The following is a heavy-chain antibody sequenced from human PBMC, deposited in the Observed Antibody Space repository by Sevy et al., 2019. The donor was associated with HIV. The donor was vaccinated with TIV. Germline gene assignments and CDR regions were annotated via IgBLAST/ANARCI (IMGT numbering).Heavy chain of an antibody. Sequence: GESLKISCKGSGYSFNNYWITWVRQMPEKGLEWMGKIDPSDSSTNYSPSFQGHVTISIDKSISTAYLQWTSLKASDTAMYYCARLGGSSGDSSDSWGQGTLVTVSS. J-gene: IGHJ4*02. CDR1: GYSFNNYW. D-gene: IGHD3-16*01. CDR3: ARLGGSSGDSSDS. V-gene: IGHV5-10-1*01. CDR2: IDPSDSST.